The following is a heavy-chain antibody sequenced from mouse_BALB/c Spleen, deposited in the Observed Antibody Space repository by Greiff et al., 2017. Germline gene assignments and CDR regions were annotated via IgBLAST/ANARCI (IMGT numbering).Heavy chain of an antibody. V-gene: IGHV1-69*02. CDR2: IDPSDSYT. J-gene: IGHJ2*01. CDR1: GYTFTSYW. CDR3: ASQIPQFITTVVPDY. D-gene: IGHD1-1*01. Sequence: QVQLQQSGAELVKPGASVKLSCKASGYTFTSYWMHWVKQRPGQGLEWIGEIDPSDSYTNYNQKFKGKATLTVDKSSSTAYMQLSSLTSEDSAVYYCASQIPQFITTVVPDYWGQGTTLTVSS.